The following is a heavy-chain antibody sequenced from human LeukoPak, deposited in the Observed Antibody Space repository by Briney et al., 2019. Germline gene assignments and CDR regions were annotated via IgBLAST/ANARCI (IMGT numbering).Heavy chain of an antibody. Sequence: PSETLSLTCTVYGGSFSGYYWSWVRQPPGKGLEWIGEINHSGSTNYTPSLKPRVTISVDTSKSHFSLRLSSVTAADTAVYYCARTIQNFWGTHFDYWGQGTLVTVSS. V-gene: IGHV4-34*01. CDR2: INHSGST. CDR1: GGSFSGYY. CDR3: ARTIQNFWGTHFDY. J-gene: IGHJ4*02. D-gene: IGHD7-27*01.